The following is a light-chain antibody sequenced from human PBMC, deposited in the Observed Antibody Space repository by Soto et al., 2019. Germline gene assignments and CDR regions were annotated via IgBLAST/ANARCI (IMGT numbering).Light chain of an antibody. CDR2: EVN. Sequence: QSALTQPASVSGSPGQSITISCTGTSGDVGTYNLVSWYQQHPGRAPQLIIFEVNKRPSGVSNRLSGSKSGNTASLAISGLQADDEADYHCCSYAGRSNVVCGGGTKVTVL. V-gene: IGLV2-23*02. J-gene: IGLJ2*01. CDR1: SGDVGTYNL. CDR3: CSYAGRSNVV.